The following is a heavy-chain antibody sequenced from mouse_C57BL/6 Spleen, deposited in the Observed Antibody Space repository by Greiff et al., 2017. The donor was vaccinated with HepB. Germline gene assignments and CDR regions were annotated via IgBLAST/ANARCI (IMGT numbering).Heavy chain of an antibody. CDR2: IHPSDSDT. J-gene: IGHJ3*01. V-gene: IGHV1-74*01. D-gene: IGHD1-1*01. CDR1: GYTFTSYW. Sequence: QVQLQQPGAELVKPGASVKVSCKASGYTFTSYWMHWVKQRPGQGLEWIGRIHPSDSDTNYNQKLKGKATLTVDKSSSTAYMQLSSLTSEDSAVYYCGTSLLRESWFAYWGQGTLVTVSA. CDR3: GTSLLRESWFAY.